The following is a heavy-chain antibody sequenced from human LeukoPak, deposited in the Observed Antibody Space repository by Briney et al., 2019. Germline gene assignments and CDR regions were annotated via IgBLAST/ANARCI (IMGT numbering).Heavy chain of an antibody. CDR2: ISSSSSYI. D-gene: IGHD3-10*01. J-gene: IGHJ5*02. CDR1: GFTFSSYS. V-gene: IGHV3-21*01. CDR3: ARDVLYYYGSGSSAGWFDP. Sequence: GGSLRLSCAASGFTFSSYSMNWVRQAPGKGLEWVSSISSSSSYIYYADSVRGRFTISSDNAENSLYLQMNSLRAEDTAVYYCARDVLYYYGSGSSAGWFDPWGQGTLVTVSS.